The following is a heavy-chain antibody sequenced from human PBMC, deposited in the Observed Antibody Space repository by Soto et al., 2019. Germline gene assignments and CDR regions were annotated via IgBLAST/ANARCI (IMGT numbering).Heavy chain of an antibody. V-gene: IGHV3-30*18. CDR3: AKFNNHYYHSNTEYHYHFDY. J-gene: IGHJ4*02. CDR2: ISYDGSNK. D-gene: IGHD3-22*01. CDR1: GFTFSSYG. Sequence: GGSLRLSCAASGFTFSSYGMHWVRQAPGKGLEWVAVISYDGSNKYYADSVKGRFTISRDNSKNTLYLQMNSLRAEDTAVYYCAKFNNHYYHSNTEYHYHFDYWGQGT.